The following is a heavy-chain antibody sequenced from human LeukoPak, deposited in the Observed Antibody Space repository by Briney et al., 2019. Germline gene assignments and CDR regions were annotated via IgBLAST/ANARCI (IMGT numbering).Heavy chain of an antibody. D-gene: IGHD2-15*01. CDR2: ISAYNGNT. V-gene: IGHV1-18*04. CDR3: ARDCSGGSCYFKSESFDY. CDR1: GYTFTSYG. J-gene: IGHJ4*02. Sequence: ASVKVSCKASGYTFTSYGISRVRQAPGQGLEWMGWISAYNGNTNYAQKLQGRVTMTTDTSTGTAYMELRSLRSDDTAVHYCARDCSGGSCYFKSESFDYWGQGTLVTVSS.